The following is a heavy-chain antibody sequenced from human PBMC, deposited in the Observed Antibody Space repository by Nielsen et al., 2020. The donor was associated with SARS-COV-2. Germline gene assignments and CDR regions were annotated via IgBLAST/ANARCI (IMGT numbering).Heavy chain of an antibody. Sequence: GESLKISCAASGFTFSSYGMHWVRQAPGKGLEWVAVIWYDGSNKYYADSVKGRFTISRDNSKNTLYLQMNSLRAEDTAVYYCARDPPWGYGDYGEYGMDVWGQGTTVTVS. V-gene: IGHV3-33*01. CDR2: IWYDGSNK. CDR1: GFTFSSYG. J-gene: IGHJ6*02. CDR3: ARDPPWGYGDYGEYGMDV. D-gene: IGHD4-17*01.